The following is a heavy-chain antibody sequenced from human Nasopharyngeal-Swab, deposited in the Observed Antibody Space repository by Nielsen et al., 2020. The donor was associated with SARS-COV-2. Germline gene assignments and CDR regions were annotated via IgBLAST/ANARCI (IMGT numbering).Heavy chain of an antibody. J-gene: IGHJ6*02. CDR2: LNKDGSET. V-gene: IGHV3-7*01. CDR1: GFTFSSYG. CDR3: VRNMDV. Sequence: GESLKISCAASGFTFSSYGMHWVRQAPGKGLEWVANLNKDGSETYYVDSVKGRFTISRDNAKNSLFLQMNTLRGEDTAVYYCVRNMDVWGQGTTVTVSS.